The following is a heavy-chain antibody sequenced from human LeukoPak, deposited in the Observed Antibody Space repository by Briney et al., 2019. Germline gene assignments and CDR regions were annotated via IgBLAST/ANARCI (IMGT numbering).Heavy chain of an antibody. D-gene: IGHD5-24*01. CDR1: GYTFTGYF. J-gene: IGHJ4*02. V-gene: IGHV1-2*02. CDR2: INPNSGGT. Sequence: ASVKVSCKASGYTFTGYFMHWVRQAPGQGLEWMGWINPNSGGTNYAQTFQGRVTMTRDTSISTAYLELSRLRSDDTGVYYCARGGWLRSQGAYYFDYWGQGTLVTVSS. CDR3: ARGGWLRSQGAYYFDY.